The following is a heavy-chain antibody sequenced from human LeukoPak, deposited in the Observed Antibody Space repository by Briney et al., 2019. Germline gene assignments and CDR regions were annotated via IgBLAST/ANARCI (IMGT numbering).Heavy chain of an antibody. Sequence: GGSLRLSCAASGFTFSSYSMNWVRQAPGKGLEGVSAISSSSSYIYYADSVEGRFTISRDNAKNSLYLQMNSLRAEDTAVYYCAREPMVRGVKGGFDYWGQGTLVTVSS. CDR1: GFTFSSYS. D-gene: IGHD3-10*01. CDR2: ISSSSSYI. CDR3: AREPMVRGVKGGFDY. J-gene: IGHJ4*02. V-gene: IGHV3-21*01.